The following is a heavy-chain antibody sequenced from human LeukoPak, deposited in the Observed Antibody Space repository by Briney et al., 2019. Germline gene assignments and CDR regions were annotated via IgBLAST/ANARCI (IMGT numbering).Heavy chain of an antibody. J-gene: IGHJ4*02. V-gene: IGHV1-69*04. CDR1: GGTFSSYA. CDR2: IIPILGIA. CDR3: AREWAWLRPERAVWYFDY. Sequence: SVKVSCKASGGTFSSYAISWVRQAPGQGLEWMGRIIPILGIANYAQKFQGRVTITADKSTSTAYMELSSLRSEDTAVYYCAREWAWLRPERAVWYFDYWGQGTLVSVSS. D-gene: IGHD5-24*01.